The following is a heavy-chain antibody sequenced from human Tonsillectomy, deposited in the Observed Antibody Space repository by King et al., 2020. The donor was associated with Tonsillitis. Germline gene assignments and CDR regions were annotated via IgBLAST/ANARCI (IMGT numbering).Heavy chain of an antibody. J-gene: IGHJ3*01. Sequence: VQLVESGGGLVQPGGSLRLSCAASGFTFSRYAMSWVRQAPGKGLEWVSGISGSGGSTYSADSVKGRFTISRDNSKNTLYLQMNSLRAEDTAVYYCAKDKVATMPRDTFDFWGQGTMVTVSS. CDR1: GFTFSRYA. CDR2: ISGSGGST. CDR3: AKDKVATMPRDTFDF. D-gene: IGHD5-12*01. V-gene: IGHV3-23*04.